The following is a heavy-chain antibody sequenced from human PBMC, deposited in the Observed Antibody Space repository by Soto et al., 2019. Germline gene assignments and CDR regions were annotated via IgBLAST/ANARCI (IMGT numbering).Heavy chain of an antibody. D-gene: IGHD3-22*01. CDR3: ARQGSGSDYGMDV. V-gene: IGHV5-51*01. J-gene: IGHJ6*02. CDR1: GYSFTIYW. Sequence: PGESLKISCNGAGYSFTIYWIGWGRQMPGKGLEWMGIIYPGDSDTRYSPSFQGQVTISADKSISTAYLQWSSLKASDTAMYYCARQGSGSDYGMDVWGQGTTVTVSS. CDR2: IYPGDSDT.